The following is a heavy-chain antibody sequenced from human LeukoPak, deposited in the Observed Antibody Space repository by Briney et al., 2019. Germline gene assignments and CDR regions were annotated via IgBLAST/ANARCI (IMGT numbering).Heavy chain of an antibody. D-gene: IGHD3-10*01. CDR2: INPPDPES. CDR1: GYGFTSNW. J-gene: IGHJ3*02. CDR3: ARLISGNWGDGFDI. V-gene: IGHV5-51*01. Sequence: GESLKISCKGSGYGFTSNWIGWVRQMPGKGLEWMGIINPPDPESRYSPSFQGQVSFSADKSITTAYLQWSSLKASDSAMYFCARLISGNWGDGFDIWGQGTMVTVSS.